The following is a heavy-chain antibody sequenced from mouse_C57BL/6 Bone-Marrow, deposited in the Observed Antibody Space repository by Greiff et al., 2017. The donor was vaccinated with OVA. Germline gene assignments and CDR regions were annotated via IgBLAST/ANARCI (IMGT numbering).Heavy chain of an antibody. V-gene: IGHV1-69*02. Sequence: VQLQQPGAELVRPGASVKLSCKASGYTFTSYWMHWVKQRPVQGLEWIGNIDPSDSDTDYNQKFKGKATLTVDKSSSTAYMQLSSLTSEDSAVYYCARCYGSSYDGAYWGQGTLVTVSA. CDR1: GYTFTSYW. CDR3: ARCYGSSYDGAY. J-gene: IGHJ3*01. D-gene: IGHD1-1*01. CDR2: IDPSDSDT.